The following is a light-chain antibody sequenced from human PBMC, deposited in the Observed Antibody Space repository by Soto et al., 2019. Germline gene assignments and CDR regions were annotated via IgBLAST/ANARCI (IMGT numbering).Light chain of an antibody. Sequence: EIVLTQSPGTLSLSPGDRATLSCRASQSVGSNLAWYQQKPGQAPRLLIYGASTRVTGIPARFSGSGSGTDFTLTISSLEPEDFAVYFCQQRSSWPLITFGQGTRLEIK. V-gene: IGKV3-11*01. CDR1: QSVGSN. J-gene: IGKJ5*01. CDR3: QQRSSWPLIT. CDR2: GAS.